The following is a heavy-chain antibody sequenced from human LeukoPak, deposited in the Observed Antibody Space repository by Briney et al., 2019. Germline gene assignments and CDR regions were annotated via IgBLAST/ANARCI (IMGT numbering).Heavy chain of an antibody. V-gene: IGHV1-2*06. Sequence: ASVKVSCKASGGTFSSYAISWVRQAPGQGLEWMGRINPKNGDTNYAQKFQDRVTMTRDTSMSAAYMEISRLAYDDTAVYYCGRGIQSFDPWGQGTLVTVSS. CDR2: INPKNGDT. CDR3: GRGIQSFDP. J-gene: IGHJ5*02. CDR1: GGTFSSYA.